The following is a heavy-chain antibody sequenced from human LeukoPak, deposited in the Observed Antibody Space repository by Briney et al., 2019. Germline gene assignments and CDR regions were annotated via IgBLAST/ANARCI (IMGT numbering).Heavy chain of an antibody. D-gene: IGHD6-25*01. J-gene: IGHJ4*02. CDR1: GGSITSTTRY. Sequence: SETLPLTCSVSGGSITSTTRYWGWIRQPPGKGLEWIGTIYYSGTTYYNPSLKSRVTISVDTSKNQFSLKLSSVTAADTAVYYCAKASGPYYFDYWGRGTLVTVSS. V-gene: IGHV4-39*01. CDR3: AKASGPYYFDY. CDR2: IYYSGTT.